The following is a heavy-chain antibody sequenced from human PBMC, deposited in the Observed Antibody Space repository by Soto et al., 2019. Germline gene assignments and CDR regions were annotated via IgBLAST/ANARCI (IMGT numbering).Heavy chain of an antibody. CDR3: VRVVAIPGSPDN. V-gene: IGHV1-69*12. J-gene: IGHJ4*02. CDR2: IVPIVDTS. Sequence: QVQLVQSGAEVRQPASSVKVSCKTSGGTFSSYAISWVRQAPGQGLEWMGGIVPIVDTSTYAQKFQGRVTITGDESMSTVYMELSSLRSDDTAVYYCVRVVAIPGSPDNWGQGTLVTVSS. CDR1: GGTFSSYA. D-gene: IGHD2-15*01.